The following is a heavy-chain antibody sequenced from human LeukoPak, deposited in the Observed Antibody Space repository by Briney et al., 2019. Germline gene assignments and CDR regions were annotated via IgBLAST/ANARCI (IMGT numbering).Heavy chain of an antibody. V-gene: IGHV1-69*05. CDR1: GGTFSIYA. CDR3: ASETKRAGFDY. D-gene: IGHD1-7*01. J-gene: IGHJ4*02. CDR2: IIPIFGTA. Sequence: SVKVSCKASGGTFSIYAISWERQAPGQGLGWMGGIIPIFGTANYAQKFQGRVTITTDESTSTAYMALSRLRSEDTAVYYCASETKRAGFDYWAREPWSPSPQ.